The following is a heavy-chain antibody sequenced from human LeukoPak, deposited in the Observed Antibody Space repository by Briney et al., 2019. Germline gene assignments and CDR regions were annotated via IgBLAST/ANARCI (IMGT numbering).Heavy chain of an antibody. Sequence: ASVKVSCKASGGTFSSYAISWVRQAPGQGLEWMGWINANTGNPTYAQGFTGRFVFSLDTSVSTAYLQISSLKAEDTAVYYCARKDVHYDFWSGYYHYYYYMDVWGKGTTVTVSS. V-gene: IGHV7-4-1*02. CDR3: ARKDVHYDFWSGYYHYYYYMDV. CDR1: GGTFSSYA. J-gene: IGHJ6*03. D-gene: IGHD3-3*01. CDR2: INANTGNP.